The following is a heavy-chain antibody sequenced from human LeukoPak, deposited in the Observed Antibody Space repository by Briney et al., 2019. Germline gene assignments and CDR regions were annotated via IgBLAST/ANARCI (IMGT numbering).Heavy chain of an antibody. CDR1: GFTVSSNY. D-gene: IGHD6-25*01. V-gene: IGHV4-59*02. CDR3: AREGSGGFDY. CDR2: IYYSGST. Sequence: GSLRLSCAASGFTVSSNYMSWVRQAPGKGLEWIGYIYYSGSTNYNPSLKSRVTISVDTSKNQFSLKLSSVTAADTAVYYCAREGSGGFDYWGQGTLVTVSS. J-gene: IGHJ4*02.